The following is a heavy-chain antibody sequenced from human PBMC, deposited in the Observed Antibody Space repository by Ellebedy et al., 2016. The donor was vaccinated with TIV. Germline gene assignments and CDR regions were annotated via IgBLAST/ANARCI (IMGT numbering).Heavy chain of an antibody. CDR3: VRDRGRPDSFDL. Sequence: GESLKISCAASGFTFSSYTINWVRQTPGKGLEWVSSISSSGSYLYYADSVKGRFTISRDNAKNSLYLQMNSLIVDDTAVYYCVRDRGRPDSFDLWGRGTMVIVSS. V-gene: IGHV3-21*01. CDR1: GFTFSSYT. CDR2: ISSSGSYL. J-gene: IGHJ3*01.